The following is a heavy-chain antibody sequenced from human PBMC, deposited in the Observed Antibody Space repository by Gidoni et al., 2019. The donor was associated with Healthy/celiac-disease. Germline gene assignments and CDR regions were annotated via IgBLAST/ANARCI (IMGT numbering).Heavy chain of an antibody. CDR2: IYYSGST. J-gene: IGHJ4*02. Sequence: QLQLQESGPGLVKPSETLSLTCTVSGGSISSSSYYWGWIRQPPGKGLEWIGSIYYSGSTYYNPSLKSRVTISVDTSKNQFSLKLSSVTAADTAVYYCARDDWGQLWFGVTPEGPGAHYFDYWGQGTLVTVSS. CDR1: GGSISSSSYY. D-gene: IGHD5-18*01. CDR3: ARDDWGQLWFGVTPEGPGAHYFDY. V-gene: IGHV4-39*07.